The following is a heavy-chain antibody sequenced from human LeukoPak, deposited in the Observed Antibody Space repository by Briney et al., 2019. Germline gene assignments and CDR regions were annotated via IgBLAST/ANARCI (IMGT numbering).Heavy chain of an antibody. D-gene: IGHD3-22*01. CDR2: ISGSGGSI. Sequence: GGSLRLSCAASGFTFSSYAMSWVRQAPGKGLEWVSAISGSGGSIYYADSVKGRFTISRDNSKNTLYRQMNSLRAEDTAVYYCAKGSNYYDSSGYYYGWGQGTLVTVSS. CDR3: AKGSNYYDSSGYYYG. CDR1: GFTFSSYA. J-gene: IGHJ4*02. V-gene: IGHV3-23*01.